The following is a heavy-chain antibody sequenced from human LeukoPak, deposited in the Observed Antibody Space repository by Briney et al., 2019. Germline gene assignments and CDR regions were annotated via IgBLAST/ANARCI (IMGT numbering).Heavy chain of an antibody. V-gene: IGHV4-59*01. D-gene: IGHD3-3*01. CDR3: ARGGDFWSGSLSWFDP. CDR1: GGSISNYY. J-gene: IGHJ5*02. CDR2: IYYSGNT. Sequence: SETLSLTCTVSGGSISNYYWSWIRQPPGKGLEWIGYIYYSGNTNYNPSLKSRVIVSVDTSKNQFSLKLSSVTAADTAVYYCARGGDFWSGSLSWFDPWGQGTLVTVSS.